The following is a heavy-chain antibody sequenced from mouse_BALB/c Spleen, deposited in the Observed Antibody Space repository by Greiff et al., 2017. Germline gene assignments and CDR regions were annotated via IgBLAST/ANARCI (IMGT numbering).Heavy chain of an antibody. J-gene: IGHJ1*01. V-gene: IGHV5-12-2*01. CDR3: ERHPTVITTVVSTRYFDV. CDR1: GFTFSSYT. D-gene: IGHD1-1*01. CDR2: ISTGGGST. Sequence: EVQLMESGGGLVQPGGSVKLSCAASGFTFSSYTMSWVRQTPEKRLEWVAYISTGGGSTYYHDTVKGRFTISRDNAKNTLYLQMSSLTSEDTAMYYGERHPTVITTVVSTRYFDVWGAGTTVTVSS.